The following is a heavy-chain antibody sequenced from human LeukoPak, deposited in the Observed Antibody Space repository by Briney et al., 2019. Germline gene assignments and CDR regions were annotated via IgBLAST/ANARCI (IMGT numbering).Heavy chain of an antibody. CDR1: GFTFSSYW. V-gene: IGHV3-7*01. CDR2: IKQDGSEK. D-gene: IGHD3-22*01. CDR3: ARDRYYYDSSGYYPPRYDAFDI. Sequence: GGSLRLSCAASGFTFSSYWMSWVRQAPGKGLEWVANIKQDGSEKYYVDSVKGRFTISRDNAKNSLYLQMNSLRAEDTAVYYCARDRYYYDSSGYYPPRYDAFDIWGQGTMVTVSS. J-gene: IGHJ3*02.